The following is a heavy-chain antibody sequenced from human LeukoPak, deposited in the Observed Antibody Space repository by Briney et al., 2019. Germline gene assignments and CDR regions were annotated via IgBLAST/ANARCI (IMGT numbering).Heavy chain of an antibody. CDR3: ARVGSSWYYFDY. Sequence: ASVKVSCKASGGTFSSYAISWVRQAPGQGLEWMGGIIPIFGTANYAQKFQGRVTITADESTSTAYMELSSLRSEDTAVYYCARVGSSWYYFDYWGQGTLVTVSS. J-gene: IGHJ4*02. D-gene: IGHD6-13*01. V-gene: IGHV1-69*13. CDR2: IIPIFGTA. CDR1: GGTFSSYA.